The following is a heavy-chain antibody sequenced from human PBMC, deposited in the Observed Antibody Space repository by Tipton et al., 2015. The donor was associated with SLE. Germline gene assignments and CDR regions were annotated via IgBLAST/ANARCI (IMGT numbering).Heavy chain of an antibody. CDR1: GLTFSTYA. V-gene: IGHV3-30*04. J-gene: IGHJ5*02. CDR2: ISFDGSNT. CDR3: ARGRDFKEAVAGRGWFDP. Sequence: SLRLSCAASGLTFSTYAMHWVRQAPGKGLEWVAVISFDGSNTYYADSVKGRFTISRDNSKNTLYLQMNSLRAEDTAVYYCARGRDFKEAVAGRGWFDPWGQGTLVTVSS. D-gene: IGHD6-19*01.